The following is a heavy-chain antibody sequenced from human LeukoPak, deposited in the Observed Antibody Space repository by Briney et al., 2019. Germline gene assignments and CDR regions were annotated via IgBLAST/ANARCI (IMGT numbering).Heavy chain of an antibody. CDR1: GFTFSSYG. Sequence: GGSLRLSCAASGFTFSSYGMHWVRQAPGKGLEWVAFIRYDGSNKYYADSVKGRFTISRDNSKNTLYLQMNSLRAEDTAVYYCANRGYSGYDLDYWGQGTLVTVSS. D-gene: IGHD5-12*01. CDR2: IRYDGSNK. J-gene: IGHJ4*02. CDR3: ANRGYSGYDLDY. V-gene: IGHV3-30*02.